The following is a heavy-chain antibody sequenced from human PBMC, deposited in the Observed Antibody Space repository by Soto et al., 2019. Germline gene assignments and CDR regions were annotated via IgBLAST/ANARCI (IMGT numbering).Heavy chain of an antibody. CDR1: GFSLTTSGVG. Sequence: QITLKESGPTLVKPTQTLTLTCTFSGFSLTTSGVGMGWIRQPPGKALEWLALIYWDDDKRYSPSLKSRLTITKDTSKNQVVLTMTNMDPVDTATYYCAHWRAYYDILTGYYPFDYWGQGTLVTVSS. V-gene: IGHV2-5*02. CDR2: IYWDDDK. D-gene: IGHD3-9*01. J-gene: IGHJ4*02. CDR3: AHWRAYYDILTGYYPFDY.